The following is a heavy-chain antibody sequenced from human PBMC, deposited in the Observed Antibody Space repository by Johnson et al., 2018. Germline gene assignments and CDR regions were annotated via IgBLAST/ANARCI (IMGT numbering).Heavy chain of an antibody. D-gene: IGHD5-18*01. CDR3: ARFLYSYGTGSLYMDV. CDR2: INHSGST. J-gene: IGHJ6*03. Sequence: QVQLQQWGAGLLKPSETLSLTCAVYGGSFSGYYWSWIRQPPGKGLEWIGEINHSGSTNYNPSLKSRVTISVDTSKNQFSLKLSSVTAADTAVYYCARFLYSYGTGSLYMDVWGKGTTVTVSS. CDR1: GGSFSGYY. V-gene: IGHV4-34*01.